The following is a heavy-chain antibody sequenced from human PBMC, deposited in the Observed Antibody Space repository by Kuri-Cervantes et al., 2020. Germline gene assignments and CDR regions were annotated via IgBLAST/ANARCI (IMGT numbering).Heavy chain of an antibody. Sequence: GESLKISCAASGFTFSSYSMNWVRQAPGKGLEWVSSISSSSSYIYYADSVKGRFTISRDNAKNSLYLQMNSLRAEDTAVYYCARVSSGWYYSYYYYMDVWGKGTTVTVSS. V-gene: IGHV3-21*01. J-gene: IGHJ6*03. D-gene: IGHD6-19*01. CDR1: GFTFSSYS. CDR2: ISSSSSYI. CDR3: ARVSSGWYYSYYYYMDV.